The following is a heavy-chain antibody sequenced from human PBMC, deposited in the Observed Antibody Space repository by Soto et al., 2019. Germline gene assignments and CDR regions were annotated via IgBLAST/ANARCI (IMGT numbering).Heavy chain of an antibody. CDR2: IYWNDDK. Sequence: SGPTLVKPTQTLTLTCTFSGFSLSTSGGGVGWIRQPPGKALEWLSLIYWNDDKRYSPTLKSRLPITKDTSKNQVVLSMINMSPVDTDTYCCAPRRAMVRGVIGAFDIWGQGTMVTVSS. V-gene: IGHV2-5*01. J-gene: IGHJ3*02. CDR3: APRRAMVRGVIGAFDI. CDR1: GFSLSTSGGG. D-gene: IGHD3-10*01.